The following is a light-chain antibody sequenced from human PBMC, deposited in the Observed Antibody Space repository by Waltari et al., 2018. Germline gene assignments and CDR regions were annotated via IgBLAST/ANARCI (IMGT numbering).Light chain of an antibody. J-gene: IGKJ1*01. CDR1: KSIANF. V-gene: IGKV1-39*01. Sequence: DIQLTQSPSYMSASVGDRVTITCRASKSIANFLNWYQQKPGKAPKVLISAASSTQSGVPSGFRGSGSGTDFTLTISSLQPEDFATYYCQQSYMTPWTFGQGTKVEMK. CDR2: AAS. CDR3: QQSYMTPWT.